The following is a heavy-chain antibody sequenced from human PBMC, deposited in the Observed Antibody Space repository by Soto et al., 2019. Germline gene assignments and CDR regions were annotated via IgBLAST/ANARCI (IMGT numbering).Heavy chain of an antibody. Sequence: VQLVESGGDLVQPGGSLRLSCVGSGFTFSSYCMGWVRQTPGKGLEWVATIKADGTEKYYVDSVKGRFTFSRDNAKTSVYLEMNSLRAEDTAVYYCVTAVRGYNANGDLCGQGTTVTVSS. J-gene: IGHJ6*02. CDR2: IKADGTEK. CDR1: GFTFSSYC. CDR3: VTAVRGYNANGDL. D-gene: IGHD5-12*01. V-gene: IGHV3-7*03.